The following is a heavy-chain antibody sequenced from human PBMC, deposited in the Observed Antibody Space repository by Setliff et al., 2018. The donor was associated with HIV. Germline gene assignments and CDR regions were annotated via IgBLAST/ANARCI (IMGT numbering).Heavy chain of an antibody. V-gene: IGHV3-23*01. CDR2: ISGSGGST. Sequence: GGSLRLSCAASGFTFSSYAMSWVRQAPGKGLEWVSAISGSGGSTYYADSVKGRFTISRDNSKNTLYLQMNSLRTEETAVYYCAKESSSWYRFDYWGQGTLVTVSS. CDR1: GFTFSSYA. J-gene: IGHJ4*02. D-gene: IGHD6-13*01. CDR3: AKESSSWYRFDY.